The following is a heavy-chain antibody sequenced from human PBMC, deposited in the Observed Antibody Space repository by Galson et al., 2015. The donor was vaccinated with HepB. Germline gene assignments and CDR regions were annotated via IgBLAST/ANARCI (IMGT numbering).Heavy chain of an antibody. CDR2: IYSGGST. V-gene: IGHV3-53*01. CDR1: GFTVSSNY. D-gene: IGHD3-10*01. J-gene: IGHJ4*02. Sequence: SLRLSCAASGFTVSSNYMSWVRQAPGKGLEWVSVIYSGGSTYYADSVKGRFTISRDNSKNTLYLQMNSLRAEDTAVYYCASGVGGVYYGSGSYPPDYWGQGTLVTVSS. CDR3: ASGVGGVYYGSGSYPPDY.